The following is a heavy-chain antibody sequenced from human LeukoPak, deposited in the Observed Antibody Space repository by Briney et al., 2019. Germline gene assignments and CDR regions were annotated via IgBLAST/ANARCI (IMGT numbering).Heavy chain of an antibody. CDR3: ARAPLTVGYYYMDV. CDR2: IYYSGST. J-gene: IGHJ6*03. Sequence: SSETLSLTCTVSGGSISSYYWSWIRQPPGKGLEWIGYIYYSGSTNYNPSLKSRVTMSVDTSKNQFSLKLSSVTAADTAVYYCARAPLTVGYYYMDVWGKGTTVTISS. CDR1: GGSISSYY. V-gene: IGHV4-59*12. D-gene: IGHD1-26*01.